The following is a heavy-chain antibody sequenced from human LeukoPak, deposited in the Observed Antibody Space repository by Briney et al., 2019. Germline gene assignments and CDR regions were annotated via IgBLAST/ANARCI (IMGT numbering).Heavy chain of an antibody. V-gene: IGHV3-30*18. CDR2: ISYDGSNK. J-gene: IGHJ6*02. D-gene: IGHD5-18*01. CDR1: GFTFSSYG. Sequence: GGSLRLSCAASGFTFSSYGMHWVRQAPGKGLEWVAVISYDGSNKYYADSVKGRFTISRDNSKNTLYLQMNSLRAEDTAVYYCAKDYLAMDTYSMDVWGQGTTVTVSS. CDR3: AKDYLAMDTYSMDV.